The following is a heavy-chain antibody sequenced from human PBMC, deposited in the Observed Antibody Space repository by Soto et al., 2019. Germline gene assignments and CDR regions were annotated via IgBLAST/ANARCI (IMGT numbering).Heavy chain of an antibody. CDR1: GGTLSSYT. J-gene: IGHJ4*02. CDR2: IIPILGIA. V-gene: IGHV1-69*02. D-gene: IGHD4-17*01. Sequence: QVQLVQSGAEVKKPGSSVKVSCKASGGTLSSYTISWVRQTPGQGLEWMGRIIPILGIANYAQKFQGRVKITADKSTSTAYMELSSLRSEDTAVYYFARGAKVTHGSFDYGGQGTLVTVSS. CDR3: ARGAKVTHGSFDY.